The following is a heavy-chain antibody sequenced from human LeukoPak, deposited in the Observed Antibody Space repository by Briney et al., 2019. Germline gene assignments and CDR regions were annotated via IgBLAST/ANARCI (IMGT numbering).Heavy chain of an antibody. CDR3: ARQGSSSWPP. D-gene: IGHD6-13*01. J-gene: IGHJ5*02. CDR2: ISSSSSYI. Sequence: PGGSLRLSCAPSGFTFSSYSMNWVRQAPGKWLEWVSSISSSSSYIYYADSVKGRFAISRDNAKNSLYLQMNSLRAEDTAVYYCARQGSSSWPPWGQGTLVTVSS. CDR1: GFTFSSYS. V-gene: IGHV3-21*01.